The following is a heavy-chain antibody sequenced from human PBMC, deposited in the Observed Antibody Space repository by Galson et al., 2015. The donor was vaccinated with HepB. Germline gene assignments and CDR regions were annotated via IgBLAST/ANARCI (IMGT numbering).Heavy chain of an antibody. V-gene: IGHV3-15*01. CDR1: GFNSRNAW. Sequence: SLRLSCAASGFNSRNAWMSWVRQAPGKGLEWVGRIKSQIDGGTTQCTAPVKGRFTISRDDSKNMLYLQINSLKTEDTAMYYCTTDEGGYDMNYLYQYGMDVWGQGTTVTVSS. CDR2: IKSQIDGGTT. D-gene: IGHD5-12*01. CDR3: TTDEGGYDMNYLYQYGMDV. J-gene: IGHJ6*02.